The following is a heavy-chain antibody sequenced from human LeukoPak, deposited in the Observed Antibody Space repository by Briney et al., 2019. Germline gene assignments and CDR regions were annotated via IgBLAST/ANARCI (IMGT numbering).Heavy chain of an antibody. J-gene: IGHJ4*02. CDR1: GFAFDDYG. CDR2: INWNGGST. Sequence: GGSLRLSCAASGFAFDDYGINWVRQAPGKGLEWVSGINWNGGSTGFADSVKGRFTISRENAKSSLYLQMNSLRAEDTALYYCARGYSGYDFGYFFDFWGQGTLVTVSS. CDR3: ARGYSGYDFGYFFDF. V-gene: IGHV3-20*04. D-gene: IGHD5-12*01.